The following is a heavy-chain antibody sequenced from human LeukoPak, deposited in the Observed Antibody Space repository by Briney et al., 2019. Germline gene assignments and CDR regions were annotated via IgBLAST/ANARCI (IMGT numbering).Heavy chain of an antibody. CDR1: GGSISSSSYY. CDR3: ARGSIPDYDDGFDP. CDR2: IYYSGST. Sequence: SETLSLTCTVSGGSISSSSYYWGWIRQPPGKGLEWIGSIYYSGSTYYNPSLKSRVTISVDTSKNQFSLKLSSVTAADTAVYYCARGSIPDYDDGFDPWGQGTLVTVSS. D-gene: IGHD3-22*01. V-gene: IGHV4-39*07. J-gene: IGHJ5*02.